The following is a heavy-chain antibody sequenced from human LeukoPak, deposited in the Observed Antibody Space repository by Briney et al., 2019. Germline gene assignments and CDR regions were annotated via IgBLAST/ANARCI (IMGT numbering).Heavy chain of an antibody. V-gene: IGHV1-18*04. J-gene: IGHJ4*02. Sequence: ASVKVSCKASGYTFTGYYMHWVRQAPGQGLEWMGWISAYNGNTNYAQKLQGRVTMTTDTSTSTAYMELRSLRSDDTAVYYCARVPPYLYGGNSVDYWGQGTLVTVSS. CDR3: ARVPPYLYGGNSVDY. D-gene: IGHD4-23*01. CDR1: GYTFTGYY. CDR2: ISAYNGNT.